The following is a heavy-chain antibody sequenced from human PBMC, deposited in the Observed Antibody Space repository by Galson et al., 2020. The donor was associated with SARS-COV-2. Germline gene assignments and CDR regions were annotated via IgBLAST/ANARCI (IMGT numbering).Heavy chain of an antibody. J-gene: IGHJ3*02. D-gene: IGHD3-10*01. CDR3: ASYGSGRERSFDI. CDR2: INPNRGGT. Sequence: ASVKVSCKASGYMFIGYYLHWVRQAPGQGLEWMGWINPNRGGTKYSQNFQGRVTLTRDTSLSTAYMELSRLRSDDTAVYYCASYGSGRERSFDIWGQGTMVTVSS. V-gene: IGHV1-2*02. CDR1: GYMFIGYY.